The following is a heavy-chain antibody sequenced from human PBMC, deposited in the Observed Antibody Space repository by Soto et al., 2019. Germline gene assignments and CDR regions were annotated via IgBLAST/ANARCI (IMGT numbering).Heavy chain of an antibody. CDR3: ARDPAGSTLGFFDI. CDR2: ISYDGSNK. J-gene: IGHJ3*02. D-gene: IGHD3-10*01. V-gene: IGHV3-30*03. CDR1: GVTLNNYG. Sequence: GGSLRLSCSASGVTLNNYGMHWVRQAPGKGLEWVAVISYDGSNKIYADSVKGRFTISRDDSKNTLYVQMNSLRPEDTAVYYCARDPAGSTLGFFDIWGQGTLVTVSS.